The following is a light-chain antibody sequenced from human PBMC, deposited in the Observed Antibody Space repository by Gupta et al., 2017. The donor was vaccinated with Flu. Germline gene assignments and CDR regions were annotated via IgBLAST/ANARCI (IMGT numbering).Light chain of an antibody. Sequence: QSALTQPASVSGSPGQSIVISCTGTSSDVGAYDYVSWYQQPPGKAPELMIFEVSRRPSGISDRFSGSKSGNTASLTITGLLAEDEAYYYCSSYRKTNTVVVFGGGTKVTVL. CDR1: SSDVGAYDY. CDR3: SSYRKTNTVVV. CDR2: EVS. J-gene: IGLJ2*01. V-gene: IGLV2-14*01.